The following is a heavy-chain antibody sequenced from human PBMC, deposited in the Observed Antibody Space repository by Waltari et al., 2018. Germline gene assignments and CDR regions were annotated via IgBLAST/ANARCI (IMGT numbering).Heavy chain of an antibody. CDR3: ARVREADDSSWIDAFDI. D-gene: IGHD6-13*01. Sequence: QVQLQESGPGLVQPSQTLSLTCSVSGFSLSSGSYYWSWIRQHPGKGLEWIGYISHRGDTEYSPSLRSRLTLSVDTSKNQFSLKLNSVTAADTGVYFCARVREADDSSWIDAFDIGGQGTVVTVFS. CDR1: GFSLSSGSYY. V-gene: IGHV4-31*02. J-gene: IGHJ3*02. CDR2: ISHRGDT.